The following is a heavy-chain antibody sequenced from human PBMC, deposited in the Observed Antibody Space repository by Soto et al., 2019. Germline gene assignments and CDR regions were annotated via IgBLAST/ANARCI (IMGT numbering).Heavy chain of an antibody. CDR1: GYTFTSYG. CDR2: ISAYNGNT. V-gene: IGHV1-18*04. Sequence: XSVKVSFKASGYTFTSYGISWVRQAPGQGLECMGWISAYNGNTNYAQKLQGRVTMTTDTSTSTAYMELRSLRSDDTAVYYCARGYYDFWSGYPLTPSDAFDFWGQGTMVTVSS. D-gene: IGHD3-3*01. J-gene: IGHJ3*01. CDR3: ARGYYDFWSGYPLTPSDAFDF.